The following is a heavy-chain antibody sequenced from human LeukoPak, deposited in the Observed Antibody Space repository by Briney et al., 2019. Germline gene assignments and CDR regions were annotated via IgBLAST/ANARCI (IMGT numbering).Heavy chain of an antibody. D-gene: IGHD6-13*01. V-gene: IGHV4-59*01. CDR2: IHFGGSA. Sequence: SETLSLTRTVSNGAISGYYWGWIRQPPGKGPDWIGHIHFGGSAIYNPSLTSRVTISVDTSKNHFSLKLTSVTAADTAVYYCARGYSTSWTYYYDYWGQGALVTVSS. CDR1: NGAISGYY. J-gene: IGHJ4*02. CDR3: ARGYSTSWTYYYDY.